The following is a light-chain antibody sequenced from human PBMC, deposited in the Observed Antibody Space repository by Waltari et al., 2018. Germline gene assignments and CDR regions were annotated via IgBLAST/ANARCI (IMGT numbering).Light chain of an antibody. CDR2: KAS. CDR3: QQYNDYPWT. J-gene: IGKJ1*01. CDR1: QSMSSW. Sequence: TCRASQSMSSWLAWYQQKPGKAPKLLIYKASSLESGVPSRFSGSGSGTEFTLTISSLQPDDFATYYCQQYNDYPWTFGQGTKVEIK. V-gene: IGKV1-5*03.